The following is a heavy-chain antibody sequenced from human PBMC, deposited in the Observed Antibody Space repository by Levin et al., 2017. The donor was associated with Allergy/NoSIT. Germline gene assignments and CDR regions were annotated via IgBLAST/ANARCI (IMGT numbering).Heavy chain of an antibody. CDR2: TYYRSKWYN. CDR3: ARDLERRMNYYYYGMDV. CDR1: GDSVSSNSAA. D-gene: IGHD1-1*01. V-gene: IGHV6-1*01. Sequence: SQTLSLTCAISGDSVSSNSAAWHWIRQSPSRGLEWLGRTYYRSKWYNDYAVSVKSRITINPDTSKNQFSLQLNSVTPEDTAVYYCARDLERRMNYYYYGMDVWGQGTTVTVSS. J-gene: IGHJ6*02.